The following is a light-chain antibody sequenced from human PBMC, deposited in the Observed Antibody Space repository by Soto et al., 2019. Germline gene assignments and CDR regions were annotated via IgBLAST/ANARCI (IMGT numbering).Light chain of an antibody. Sequence: QSVLTQPPSVSEAPGQRVTISCTGSSSNIGAGYEAHWYQQVPGTATKLLIYENNNRPSGVPDRFSGSKSGTSASLAMTGLEVEDEAEYYCQSYDSSLSGYVHGPETKVTVL. J-gene: IGLJ1*01. CDR1: SSNIGAGYE. CDR3: QSYDSSLSGYV. V-gene: IGLV1-40*01. CDR2: ENN.